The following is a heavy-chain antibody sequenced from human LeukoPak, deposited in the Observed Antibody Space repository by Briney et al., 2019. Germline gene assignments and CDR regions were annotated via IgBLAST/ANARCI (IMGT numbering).Heavy chain of an antibody. Sequence: GGSLRLSCAASGFTFSSYRMNWVRQAPGKGLEWVSSISSSSSYIYYADSVKGRFTISRDNAKNSLYLQMNSLRAEDTAVYYCARDRVERRFVWFDPWGQGTLVTVSS. J-gene: IGHJ5*02. CDR1: GFTFSSYR. CDR2: ISSSSSYI. CDR3: ARDRVERRFVWFDP. D-gene: IGHD1-1*01. V-gene: IGHV3-21*01.